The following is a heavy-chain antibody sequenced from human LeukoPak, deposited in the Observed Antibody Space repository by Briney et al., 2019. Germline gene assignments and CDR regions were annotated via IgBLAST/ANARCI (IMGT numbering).Heavy chain of an antibody. CDR3: ARLLDGYDY. Sequence: SGPTLVEPTQTLXLTCTFSGFSLTTSGVGVVWIRQPPGKALEWLALIYWDDDKRYSPSLRSRLSIAKDTSKNVVVLRMTNMDPVDTATYYCARLLDGYDYWGQGALVTVPS. D-gene: IGHD5-24*01. V-gene: IGHV2-5*02. CDR1: GFSLTTSGVG. CDR2: IYWDDDK. J-gene: IGHJ4*02.